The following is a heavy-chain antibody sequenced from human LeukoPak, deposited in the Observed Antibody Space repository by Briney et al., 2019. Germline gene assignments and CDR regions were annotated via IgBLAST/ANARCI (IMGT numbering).Heavy chain of an antibody. D-gene: IGHD2-21*01. V-gene: IGHV1-3*01. CDR2: MNAGKGNT. CDR1: GYILTNYA. CDR3: ARDEVNYYGLDV. J-gene: IGHJ6*02. Sequence: GASVKVSCRASGYILTNYAVHWVRQAPGQRLEWMGWMNAGKGNTRYSQIFQGRLTISWDTSASTAYMELNRLRSEDTAVYYCARDEVNYYGLDVWGQGTTVTVS.